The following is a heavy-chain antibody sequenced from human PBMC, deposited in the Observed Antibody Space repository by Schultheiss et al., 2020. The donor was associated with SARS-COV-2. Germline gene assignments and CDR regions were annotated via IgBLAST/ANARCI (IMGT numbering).Heavy chain of an antibody. CDR1: GGSFSGYY. CDR2: IYHSGST. D-gene: IGHD3-10*01. J-gene: IGHJ6*03. CDR3: ARDGDFYYYYMDV. Sequence: SETLSLTCAVYGGSFSGYYWSWIRQPPGKGLEWIGEIYHSGSTNYNPSLKSRVTISVDTSKNQFSLKLSSVTAADTAVYYCARDGDFYYYYMDVWGKGTTVTVSS. V-gene: IGHV4-34*01.